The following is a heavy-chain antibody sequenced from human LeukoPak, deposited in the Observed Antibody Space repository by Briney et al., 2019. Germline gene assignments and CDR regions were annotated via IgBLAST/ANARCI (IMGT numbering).Heavy chain of an antibody. D-gene: IGHD6-19*01. CDR1: GYTFTGYY. V-gene: IGHV1-2*02. Sequence: GASVKVSCKASGYTFTGYYMHLVRQAPGQGLEWMGWINPNSGGTNYAQKFQGRVTMTRDTSISTAYMELSRLRSDDTAVYYCAKDKIAVAGLPFDYWGQGTLVTVSS. J-gene: IGHJ4*02. CDR3: AKDKIAVAGLPFDY. CDR2: INPNSGGT.